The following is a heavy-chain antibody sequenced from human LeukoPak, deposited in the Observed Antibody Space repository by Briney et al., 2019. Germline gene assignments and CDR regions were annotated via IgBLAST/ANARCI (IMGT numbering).Heavy chain of an antibody. D-gene: IGHD5-12*01. CDR2: IWYDGSNK. Sequence: GGSLRLSCAASGFTFSSYGMHWVRQAPGKGLEWVALIWYDGSNKYYTDSVKGRLTISRDNSKNTLYLQMNSLRDDDTAVYYCARGGYIDYWGQGTLVTVSS. CDR3: ARGGYIDY. CDR1: GFTFSSYG. V-gene: IGHV3-33*01. J-gene: IGHJ4*02.